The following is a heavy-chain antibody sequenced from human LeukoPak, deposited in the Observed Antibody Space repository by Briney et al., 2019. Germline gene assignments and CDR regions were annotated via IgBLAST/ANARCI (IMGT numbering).Heavy chain of an antibody. CDR2: ISGSGGST. CDR3: VKGDHYDNTGYEAFDI. CDR1: GFTFSSYA. Sequence: GGSLRLSCAASGFTFSSYAMSWVRQAPGKGLEWVSAISGSGGSTYYADSVKGRFTISRDNSKNTLYLQMNRLRVENTAVYYCVKGDHYDNTGYEAFDIWGQGTMVTVSS. D-gene: IGHD3-22*01. V-gene: IGHV3-23*01. J-gene: IGHJ3*02.